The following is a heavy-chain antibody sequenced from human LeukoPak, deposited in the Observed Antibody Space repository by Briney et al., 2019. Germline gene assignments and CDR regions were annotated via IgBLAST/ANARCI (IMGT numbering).Heavy chain of an antibody. D-gene: IGHD6-6*01. V-gene: IGHV3-7*01. Sequence: GGSLRLSCAASGFTLSSTWMSWVRQAPGKGLEWVATINQDGSEKSYVDSVKGRFTISRDNAKNSLYLQMNNLRAEDTAVYYCASRPNYFDYWGQGTLVTVSS. CDR3: ASRPNYFDY. CDR1: GFTLSSTW. J-gene: IGHJ4*02. CDR2: INQDGSEK.